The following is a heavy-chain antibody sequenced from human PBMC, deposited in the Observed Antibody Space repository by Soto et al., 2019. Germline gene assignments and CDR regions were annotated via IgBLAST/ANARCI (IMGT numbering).Heavy chain of an antibody. V-gene: IGHV4-34*01. D-gene: IGHD3-10*01. CDR2: INHSGST. Sequence: ASETLSLTCAVYGGSFSGYYWSWIRQPPGKGLEWIGEINHSGSTNYNPSLKSRVTISVDTSKNQFSLKLSSVTAADTAVYYCARGSLLWFGEPENYGMDVWGQGTTVTVSS. CDR3: ARGSLLWFGEPENYGMDV. CDR1: GGSFSGYY. J-gene: IGHJ6*02.